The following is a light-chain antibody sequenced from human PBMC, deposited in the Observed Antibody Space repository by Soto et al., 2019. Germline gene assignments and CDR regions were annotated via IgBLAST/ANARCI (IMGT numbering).Light chain of an antibody. CDR1: QSVSIN. CDR2: GAS. CDR3: QQYNNWPPIT. V-gene: IGKV3-15*01. Sequence: EIVMTHSPATLSVSPGERATLSCRASQSVSINLAWYQQKPGQAPRLLIYGASTRSTGIPARFSGGGYGTEFTLTISSLQSEDFGVYYCQQYNNWPPITFGGGTRVEIK. J-gene: IGKJ4*01.